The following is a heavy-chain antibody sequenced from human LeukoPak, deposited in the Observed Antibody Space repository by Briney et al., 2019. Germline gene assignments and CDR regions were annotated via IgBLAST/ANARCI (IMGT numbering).Heavy chain of an antibody. Sequence: ASVKVSCMASGYTFTSYYMHWVRQAPGQGLECMGIINPIGGSTSYAQKFQGRVTMTRDMSTSTVYMELSSLRSEDTAVYYCARDTQNPAEQWELGIFDLWGQGTLVTVSS. CDR1: GYTFTSYY. V-gene: IGHV1-46*01. J-gene: IGHJ4*02. CDR2: INPIGGST. D-gene: IGHD1-26*01. CDR3: ARDTQNPAEQWELGIFDL.